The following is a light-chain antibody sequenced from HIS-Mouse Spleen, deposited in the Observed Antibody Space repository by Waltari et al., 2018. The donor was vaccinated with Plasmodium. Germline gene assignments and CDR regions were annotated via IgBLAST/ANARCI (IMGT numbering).Light chain of an antibody. V-gene: IGKV3-15*01. Sequence: EIVMTQSPATLSVSPGERATLSCTASQSVSSNVAWYQQKPGQAPRLLIYGASTRATGIPARFSGSGSGTEFTLTISSLQSEDFAVYYCQQYNNWSFTFGPGTKVDIK. J-gene: IGKJ3*01. CDR1: QSVSSN. CDR3: QQYNNWSFT. CDR2: GAS.